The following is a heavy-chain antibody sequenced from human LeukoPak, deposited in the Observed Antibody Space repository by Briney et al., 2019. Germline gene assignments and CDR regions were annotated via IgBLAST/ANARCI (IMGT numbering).Heavy chain of an antibody. CDR1: GFSISTTGVG. Sequence: GPTLVKPTQTLTLTCTFSGFSISTTGVGVNWIRQPRIKALGSLTLTYWNDDTRYSPPLKSRLTLNKDTSRNQVVLTMTNMDPVDTATYYCAHRGGAVAGHYYFDYWGQGILVTVSS. J-gene: IGHJ4*02. CDR3: AHRGGAVAGHYYFDY. D-gene: IGHD6-19*01. CDR2: TYWNDDT. V-gene: IGHV2-5*01.